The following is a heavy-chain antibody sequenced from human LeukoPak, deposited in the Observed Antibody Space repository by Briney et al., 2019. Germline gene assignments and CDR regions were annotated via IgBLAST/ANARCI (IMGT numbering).Heavy chain of an antibody. CDR1: GGSFSGYY. D-gene: IGHD3-3*01. J-gene: IGHJ4*02. Sequence: SETLSLTCAVYGGSFSGYYWSWIRQPPGKGLEWIGEINHSGSTNYNPSLKSRVTISVDTSKNQFSLKLSSVTAADTAVYYCARGSRPYYDFWSGGSLDYWGQGTLVTVSS. CDR3: ARGSRPYYDFWSGGSLDY. CDR2: INHSGST. V-gene: IGHV4-34*01.